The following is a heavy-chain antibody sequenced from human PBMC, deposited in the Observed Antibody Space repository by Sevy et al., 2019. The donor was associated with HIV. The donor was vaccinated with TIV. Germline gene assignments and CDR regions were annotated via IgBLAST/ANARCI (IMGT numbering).Heavy chain of an antibody. Sequence: GGSLRLSCAASGFTFSSYAMHWVRQAPGKGLEWVAVISYDGSNKYYADSVKGRFTISRDNSKNTLYLQMNSLRAEDTAVYYCAREGKGLLIEALDYWGQGTLVTVSS. J-gene: IGHJ4*02. V-gene: IGHV3-30-3*01. D-gene: IGHD1-26*01. CDR1: GFTFSSYA. CDR3: AREGKGLLIEALDY. CDR2: ISYDGSNK.